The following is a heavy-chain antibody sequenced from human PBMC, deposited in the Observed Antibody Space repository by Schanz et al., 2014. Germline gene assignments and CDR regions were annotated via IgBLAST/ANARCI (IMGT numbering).Heavy chain of an antibody. CDR3: AKDPHKDYGGKPQALDI. Sequence: VQLVESGGGVVQPGGSLRLSCAASGFTVSSNYMSWVRQAPGKGLEWVSVIYSGGSTYYADSVKGRFTISRDNSKNTLYLQMNSLRAEDTALYYCAKDPHKDYGGKPQALDIWGQGTMVTVSS. J-gene: IGHJ3*02. CDR2: IYSGGST. V-gene: IGHV3-66*01. D-gene: IGHD4-17*01. CDR1: GFTVSSNY.